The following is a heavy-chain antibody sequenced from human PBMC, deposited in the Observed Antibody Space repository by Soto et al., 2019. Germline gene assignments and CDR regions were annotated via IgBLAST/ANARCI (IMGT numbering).Heavy chain of an antibody. CDR2: ITSSSSTI. CDR3: AGDQNTAMLSPPLDY. J-gene: IGHJ4*02. V-gene: IGHV3-48*02. CDR1: GFTFSSYR. D-gene: IGHD5-18*01. Sequence: EVQLVESGGGLVQPGGSLRLSCAASGFTFSSYRMNWVRQAPGKGLEWVSYITSSSSTIYYADSVKGRFTISRDNAKNSLYLQMNSLKDEDTAVYYGAGDQNTAMLSPPLDYWGQGTLVNVSS.